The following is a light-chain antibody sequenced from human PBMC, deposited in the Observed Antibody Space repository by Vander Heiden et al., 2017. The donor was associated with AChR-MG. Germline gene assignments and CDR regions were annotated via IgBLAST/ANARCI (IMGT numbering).Light chain of an antibody. CDR1: TSNIASHS. CDR2: RSN. CDR3: ASWDDSLGVV. J-gene: IGLJ3*02. Sequence: QSVLTQPRSASGTPGQRVTISCSGSTSNIASHSVSWYQQRPGSAPKILVYRSNQRPSGVPDRFSGSKSGTSASLTITGLRSEDEGDYYCASWDDSLGVVFGGGTKLTVL. V-gene: IGLV1-47*01.